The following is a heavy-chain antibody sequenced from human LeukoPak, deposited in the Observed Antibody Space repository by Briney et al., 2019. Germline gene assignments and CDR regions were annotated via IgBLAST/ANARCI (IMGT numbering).Heavy chain of an antibody. CDR2: ISGSGGST. Sequence: GGSLRLSCAASGFTFSSYGMSWVRQAPGKGLEWVSAISGSGGSTYYADSVKGRFTISRDNPKNTLYLQMNSLRAEDTAVYYCALGGYSYGYDVDYWGQGTLVTVSS. D-gene: IGHD5-18*01. V-gene: IGHV3-23*01. CDR3: ALGGYSYGYDVDY. CDR1: GFTFSSYG. J-gene: IGHJ4*02.